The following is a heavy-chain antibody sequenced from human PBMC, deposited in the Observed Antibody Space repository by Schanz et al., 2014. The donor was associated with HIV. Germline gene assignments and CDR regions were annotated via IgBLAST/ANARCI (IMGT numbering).Heavy chain of an antibody. J-gene: IGHJ4*02. D-gene: IGHD2-15*01. CDR2: IIPLFGTA. CDR1: GGTFTNYA. V-gene: IGHV1-69*01. CDR3: ARDLGEVVAARH. Sequence: QVHLVQSGAEVKKPGSSVKVSCKASGGTFTNYALNWVRQAPGQGLEWMGGIIPLFGTANYAQKFQGRVTITADESTSTAYMELSSLRSEDTAVYYCARDLGEVVAARHWGQGTLVTVSS.